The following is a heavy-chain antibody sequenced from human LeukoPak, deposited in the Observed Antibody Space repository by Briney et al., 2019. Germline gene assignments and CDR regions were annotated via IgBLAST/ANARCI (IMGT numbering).Heavy chain of an antibody. D-gene: IGHD2/OR15-2a*01. CDR3: ARGGITASTRSD. CDR2: ISGGSDYA. CDR1: GFTFSDYY. Sequence: GGSLRLSCAASGFTFSDYYMSWLRQAPGKGLEWVSYISGGSDYANYADSVKGRFIISGDNAKNSAYLQMNTLRAEDTAVYYCARGGITASTRSDWGQGTLVTVSS. V-gene: IGHV3-11*06. J-gene: IGHJ4*02.